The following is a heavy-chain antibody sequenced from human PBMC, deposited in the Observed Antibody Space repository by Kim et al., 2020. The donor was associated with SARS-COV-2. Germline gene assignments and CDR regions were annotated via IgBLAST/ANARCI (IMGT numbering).Heavy chain of an antibody. CDR1: GYTLTELS. CDR3: ATDRYSGSYSGVHSGSGY. J-gene: IGHJ4*02. CDR2: FDPEDGET. Sequence: ASVKVSCNVSGYTLTELSMHWVRQAPGKGLEWMGGFDPEDGETIYAQKFQGRVTMTEDTSTDTAYMELSSLRSEDTAVYYCATDRYSGSYSGVHSGSGYWGQGTLVTVSS. D-gene: IGHD1-26*01. V-gene: IGHV1-24*01.